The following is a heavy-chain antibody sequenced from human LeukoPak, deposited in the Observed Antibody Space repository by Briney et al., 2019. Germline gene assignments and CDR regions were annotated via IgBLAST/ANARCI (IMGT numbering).Heavy chain of an antibody. CDR1: GFTFNRYW. J-gene: IGHJ3*02. V-gene: IGHV3-74*01. CDR2: IISDGSST. CDR3: AREDVDITVATSGAFDI. Sequence: GGSLRLSCAASGFTFNRYWMHWVRQAPGKGLVWVSRIISDGSSTNYADSVKGRFTISRDNAKSTLYLQMNSLRAEDTAVYYCAREDVDITVATSGAFDIWGQGTMVTVSS. D-gene: IGHD6-19*01.